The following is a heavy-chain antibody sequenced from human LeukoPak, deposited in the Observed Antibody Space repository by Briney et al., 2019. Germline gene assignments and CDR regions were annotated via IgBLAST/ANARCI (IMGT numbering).Heavy chain of an antibody. J-gene: IGHJ4*02. V-gene: IGHV4-39*07. CDR3: ARWVWELHYFDY. D-gene: IGHD1-26*01. Sequence: SETLSLTCTVSGGSISSSSYYWGWIRQPPGKGLEWIGSIYYSGSTYYNPSLKSRVTMSVDTSKNQFSLKLSSVTAADTAVYYCARWVWELHYFDYWGQGTLVTVSS. CDR2: IYYSGST. CDR1: GGSISSSSYY.